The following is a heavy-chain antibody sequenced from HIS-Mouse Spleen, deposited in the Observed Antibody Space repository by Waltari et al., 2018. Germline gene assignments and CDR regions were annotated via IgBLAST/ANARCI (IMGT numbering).Heavy chain of an antibody. CDR2: ICYSGST. Sequence: QLQLQESGPGLVKPSETLSLTCTVSGGSISSSSYYWGWIRPPPGKGLEWIGSICYSGSTSYNPSLKSRVTISVDTSKNQFSLKLSSVTAADTAVYYCAREIPYSSSWYDWYFDLWGRGTLVTVSS. V-gene: IGHV4-39*07. D-gene: IGHD6-13*01. J-gene: IGHJ2*01. CDR3: AREIPYSSSWYDWYFDL. CDR1: GGSISSSSYY.